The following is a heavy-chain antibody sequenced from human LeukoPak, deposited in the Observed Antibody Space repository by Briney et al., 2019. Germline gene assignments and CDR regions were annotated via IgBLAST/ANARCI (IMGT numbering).Heavy chain of an antibody. CDR2: IWYDGSNK. J-gene: IGHJ3*02. CDR1: GFTFSSYG. D-gene: IGHD6-19*01. V-gene: IGHV3-33*01. CDR3: ARERSSGHAFDI. Sequence: GGSLRLSCAASGFTFSSYGMHWVRQAPGKGLEWVAVIWYDGSNKYYADSVKGRFTISRDNSKNTLYLQMNSLRAEDTAVYYCARERSSGHAFDIWGQGTMVTVSS.